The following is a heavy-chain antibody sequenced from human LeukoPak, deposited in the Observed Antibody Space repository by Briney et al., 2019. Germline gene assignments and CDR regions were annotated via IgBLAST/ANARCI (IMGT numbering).Heavy chain of an antibody. V-gene: IGHV1-3*01. CDR1: GYTFTSYA. CDR2: INAGNGNT. J-gene: IGHJ5*02. CDR3: ARVLGATKNWFDP. D-gene: IGHD1-26*01. Sequence: ASVKVSCKASGYTFTSYAMHWVRQAPGQRLEWMGWINAGNGNTKYSQKFQGRVTITRDTSASTAYMELRSLRSDDTAVYYCARVLGATKNWFDPWGQGTLVTVSS.